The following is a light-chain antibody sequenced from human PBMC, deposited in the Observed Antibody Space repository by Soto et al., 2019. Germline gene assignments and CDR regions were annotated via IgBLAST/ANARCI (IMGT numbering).Light chain of an antibody. V-gene: IGLV2-14*01. CDR2: AVT. CDR1: SSDVGGYNY. Sequence: QYMLSQPASASGSPGPASTISCTGTSSDVGGYNYVSWYQQHPGKAPKLMIYAVTDRPSGVSSRFSGSKSGNTASLTISGLQAEQEADYYCSSYTSTSTLFGTGTKVTVL. CDR3: SSYTSTSTL. J-gene: IGLJ1*01.